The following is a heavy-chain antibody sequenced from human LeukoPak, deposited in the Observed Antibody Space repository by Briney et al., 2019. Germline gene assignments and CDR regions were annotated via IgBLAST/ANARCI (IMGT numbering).Heavy chain of an antibody. J-gene: IGHJ6*02. CDR1: GFTFSSYG. CDR3: AKVQGYCSSTSCPYYYYYGMGV. V-gene: IGHV3-30*02. D-gene: IGHD2-2*01. CDR2: IRYDGSNK. Sequence: GGSLRLSCAASGFTFSSYGMHWVRQAPGKGLEWVAFIRYDGSNKYYADSVKGRFTISRDNSKNTLYLQMNSLRAEDTAVYYCAKVQGYCSSTSCPYYYYYGMGVWGQGTTVTVSS.